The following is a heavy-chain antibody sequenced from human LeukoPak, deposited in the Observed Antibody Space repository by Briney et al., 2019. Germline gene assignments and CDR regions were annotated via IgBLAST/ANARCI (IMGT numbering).Heavy chain of an antibody. CDR1: GYTFTGYY. V-gene: IGHV1-2*02. D-gene: IGHD2-2*01. CDR3: ASYCSSTSCRQGYYYYYMDV. CDR2: INPNSGGT. Sequence: ASVKVSCKASGYTFTGYYMHWVRQAPGQGPEWMGWINPNSGGTNYAQKFQGRVTMTRDTSISTAYMELSRLRSDDTAVYYCASYCSSTSCRQGYYYYYMDVWGKGTTVTVSS. J-gene: IGHJ6*03.